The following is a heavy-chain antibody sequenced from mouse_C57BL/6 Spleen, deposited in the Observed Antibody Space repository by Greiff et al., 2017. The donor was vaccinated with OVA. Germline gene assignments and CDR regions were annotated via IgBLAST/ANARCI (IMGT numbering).Heavy chain of an antibody. Sequence: EVKVEESGGGLVQPGGSMKLSCAASGFTFSDAWMDWVRQSPEKGLEWVAEIRNKANNHAKYYAESVKGRFTISRDDSKSSVYLQMNSLRAEDTGIYYCTRGGDYALYYFDYWGQGTTLTVSS. D-gene: IGHD2-4*01. CDR2: IRNKANNHAK. J-gene: IGHJ2*01. V-gene: IGHV6-6*01. CDR3: TRGGDYALYYFDY. CDR1: GFTFSDAW.